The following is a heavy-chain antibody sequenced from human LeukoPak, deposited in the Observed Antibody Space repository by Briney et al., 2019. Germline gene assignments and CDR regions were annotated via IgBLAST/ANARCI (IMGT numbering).Heavy chain of an antibody. D-gene: IGHD2-15*01. Sequence: SETLSLTCTVSGGSISSYYWSWIRQPPGKGLEWIGYIYYSGSTNYNPSLKSRVTISVDTSKNQFSLKLSSVTAADTAVYYCARKYCSGGSCYFGRLFGLNMPFDPWGQGTLVTVSS. CDR2: IYYSGST. CDR1: GGSISSYY. CDR3: ARKYCSGGSCYFGRLFGLNMPFDP. J-gene: IGHJ5*02. V-gene: IGHV4-59*01.